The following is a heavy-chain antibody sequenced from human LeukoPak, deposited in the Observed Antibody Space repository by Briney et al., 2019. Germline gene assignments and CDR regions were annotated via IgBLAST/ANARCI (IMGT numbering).Heavy chain of an antibody. CDR1: GFTFSSYA. Sequence: GGSLRLSCAASGFTFSSYAMHWVRQAPGKGLEWVAVISYDGSNKYYADSVKGRFTIFRDNSKNTLYPQMNSLRAEDTAVYYCARESRGGSFDYWGQGTLVTVSS. V-gene: IGHV3-30*04. CDR2: ISYDGSNK. CDR3: ARESRGGSFDY. J-gene: IGHJ4*02.